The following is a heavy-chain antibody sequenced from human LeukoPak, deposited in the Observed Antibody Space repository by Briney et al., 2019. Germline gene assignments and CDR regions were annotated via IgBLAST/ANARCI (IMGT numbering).Heavy chain of an antibody. CDR2: IYYSGST. V-gene: IGHV4-39*01. J-gene: IGHJ4*02. CDR3: ARCRDQSLNYFDY. Sequence: SETLSLTCTVSGGSISSSSYYWGWIRQPPGKGLEWIGSIYYSGSTYYNPSLKSRVTISVDTSKNQFSLKLSSVTAADTAVYYCARCRDQSLNYFDYWGQGTLVTVSS. CDR1: GGSISSSSYY. D-gene: IGHD2-15*01.